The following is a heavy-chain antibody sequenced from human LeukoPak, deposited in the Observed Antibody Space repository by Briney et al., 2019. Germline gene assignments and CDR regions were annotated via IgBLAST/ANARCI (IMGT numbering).Heavy chain of an antibody. CDR2: IKLDGSEK. J-gene: IGHJ4*02. Sequence: GGSLRLSCAASGFTFSNAWMSWVRQAPGKGLEWVANIKLDGSEKNYVDSVKGRFTISRDNTKNSLYLQMNSLRAEDTAVFYCARDQYDTWSRRGNFDSWGQGTLVIVSS. CDR3: ARDQYDTWSRRGNFDS. CDR1: GFTFSNAW. D-gene: IGHD3-3*01. V-gene: IGHV3-7*03.